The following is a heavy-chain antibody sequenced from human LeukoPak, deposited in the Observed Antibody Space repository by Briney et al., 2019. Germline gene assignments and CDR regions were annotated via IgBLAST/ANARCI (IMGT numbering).Heavy chain of an antibody. V-gene: IGHV1-2*02. CDR1: GYTFTGYY. Sequence: ASVKVSCKASGYTFTGYYMHWVRQAPGQGLEWMGWINPNSGGTNYAQKFQGRVTMTRDTSISTAYMELSRLRSDDTAVYYCARDKAHYYGSGRSFDYWGQGTLVTVSS. CDR3: ARDKAHYYGSGRSFDY. D-gene: IGHD3-10*01. CDR2: INPNSGGT. J-gene: IGHJ4*02.